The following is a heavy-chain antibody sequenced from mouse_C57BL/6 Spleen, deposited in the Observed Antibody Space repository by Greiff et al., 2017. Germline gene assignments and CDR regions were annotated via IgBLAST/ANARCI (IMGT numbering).Heavy chain of an antibody. CDR2: IHPNSGST. J-gene: IGHJ4*01. Sequence: QVQLQQPGAELVKPGASVKLSCKASGYTFTSYWMHWVKQRPGQGLEWIGMIHPNSGSTNYNEKFKSKATLTVDKSSSTAYMQLSSLTSEDSAVYYCARGGFYYGSSYDARDYWGQGTSVTVSS. V-gene: IGHV1-64*01. CDR3: ARGGFYYGSSYDARDY. CDR1: GYTFTSYW. D-gene: IGHD1-1*01.